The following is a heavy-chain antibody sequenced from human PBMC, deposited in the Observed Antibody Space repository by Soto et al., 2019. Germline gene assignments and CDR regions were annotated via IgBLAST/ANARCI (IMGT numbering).Heavy chain of an antibody. Sequence: ASVNVSCKSSGYTFTSYCMSWVRQAPGQGLECMGWISAYNGNTNYAQKLQGRVTMTTDTSTSTAYMELRSLRSDDTAVYYCARDMGQAAAGLPYYYYGMDVWGQGTTVTVSS. CDR3: ARDMGQAAAGLPYYYYGMDV. CDR2: ISAYNGNT. V-gene: IGHV1-18*04. D-gene: IGHD6-13*01. CDR1: GYTFTSYC. J-gene: IGHJ6*02.